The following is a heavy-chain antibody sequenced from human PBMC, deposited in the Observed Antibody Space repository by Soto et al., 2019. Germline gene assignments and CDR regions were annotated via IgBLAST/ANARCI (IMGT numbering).Heavy chain of an antibody. D-gene: IGHD2-21*01. CDR3: ARGNPFNSAGFDV. Sequence: DLEQSGAELKRPGASVKVSCKASGYTFSDCDINWRRQASGQGPEWMGWMNAKSGDTFFAQRFQGKFNMTWDTSLSTAYMEVGSLTSADTAIYYGARGNPFNSAGFDVWGQGTTVAVSS. V-gene: IGHV1-8*01. J-gene: IGHJ6*02. CDR1: GYTFSDCD. CDR2: MNAKSGDT.